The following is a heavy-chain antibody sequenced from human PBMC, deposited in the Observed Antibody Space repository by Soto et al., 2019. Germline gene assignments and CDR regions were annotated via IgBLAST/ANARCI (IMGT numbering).Heavy chain of an antibody. CDR1: GYTFTSYG. CDR3: ARDPLTGTTTDPDY. V-gene: IGHV1-18*01. Sequence: GASVKVSCKASGYTFTSYGISWVRQAPGQGLEWMGWISAYNGNTNYAQKLPGRVTMTTATSTSTAYMELRSLRSDDTAVYYCARDPLTGTTTDPDYWGQGTLVTVSS. J-gene: IGHJ4*02. CDR2: ISAYNGNT. D-gene: IGHD1-20*01.